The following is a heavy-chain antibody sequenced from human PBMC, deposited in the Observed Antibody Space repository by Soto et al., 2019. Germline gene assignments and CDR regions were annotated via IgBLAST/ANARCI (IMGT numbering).Heavy chain of an antibody. D-gene: IGHD3-10*01. CDR2: IYYSGST. CDR1: GGSISSGGYY. Sequence: QVQLQESGPGLVKPSQTLSLTCTVSGGSISSGGYYWSWIRQHPGKGLEWIGYIYYSGSTYYNPSLMSRVTLSVDTSKNQFSLQLSSVTAADTAVDYCARRSWGRAPLAVYGMDVWGQGTTVTVSS. J-gene: IGHJ6*02. V-gene: IGHV4-31*03. CDR3: ARRSWGRAPLAVYGMDV.